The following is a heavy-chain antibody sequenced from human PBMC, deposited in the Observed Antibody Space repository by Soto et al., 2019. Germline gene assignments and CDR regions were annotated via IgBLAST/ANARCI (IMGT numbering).Heavy chain of an antibody. Sequence: SETLSLTCTVSGGSVSSGSYYWSWIRQPPGKGLEWIGYIYYSGSTNYNPSLKSRVTISVDTSKNQFSLKLSSVTAADTAVYYCARQFETRCDFWSGYYGPPPFDYWGQGTLVTVSS. CDR3: ARQFETRCDFWSGYYGPPPFDY. J-gene: IGHJ4*02. CDR1: GGSVSSGSYY. D-gene: IGHD3-3*01. CDR2: IYYSGST. V-gene: IGHV4-61*01.